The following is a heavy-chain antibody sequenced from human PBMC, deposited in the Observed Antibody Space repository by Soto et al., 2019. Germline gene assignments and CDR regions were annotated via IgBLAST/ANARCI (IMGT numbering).Heavy chain of an antibody. CDR1: GFTFSSYA. D-gene: IGHD2-15*01. Sequence: GGSLRLSCAASGFTFSSYAMHWVRQAPGKGLEWVAVISYDGSNKYYADSVKGRFTISRDNSKNTLYLQMNSLRAEDTAVYYCARDQVYCSGGSCLSYYYYYGMDVWGQGTTVTVSS. J-gene: IGHJ6*02. V-gene: IGHV3-30-3*01. CDR3: ARDQVYCSGGSCLSYYYYYGMDV. CDR2: ISYDGSNK.